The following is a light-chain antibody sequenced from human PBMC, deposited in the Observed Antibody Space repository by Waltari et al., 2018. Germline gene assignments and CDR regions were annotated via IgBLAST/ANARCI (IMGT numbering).Light chain of an antibody. Sequence: EAVLTQSPGTLSLSPGERVTLSCRASQSFSSSYLAWYQQKPGQAPRLLIYATSTRATGIPDRFSGSGSGTDFTLTISRLEPEDFAVYYCQQFGNSVVTFGGGAKVEIK. CDR1: QSFSSSY. CDR3: QQFGNSVVT. CDR2: ATS. V-gene: IGKV3-20*01. J-gene: IGKJ4*01.